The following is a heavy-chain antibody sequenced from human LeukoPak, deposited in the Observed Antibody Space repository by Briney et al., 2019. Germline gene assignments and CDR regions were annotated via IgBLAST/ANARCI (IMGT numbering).Heavy chain of an antibody. V-gene: IGHV4-59*01. J-gene: IGHJ5*02. Sequence: SETLSLTCTVAGGSISSYYWSWIRQPPGKGLERIGYIYYSGSTNYTPSLKSRVTISVDTSKNQFSLKLSSVPAADTAVYYCARHGYSSGSLAWFDPWGQGTQVTVSS. CDR1: GGSISSYY. CDR3: ARHGYSSGSLAWFDP. CDR2: IYYSGST. D-gene: IGHD6-19*01.